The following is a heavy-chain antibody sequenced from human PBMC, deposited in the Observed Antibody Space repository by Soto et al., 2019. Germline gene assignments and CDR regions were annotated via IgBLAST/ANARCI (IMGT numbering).Heavy chain of an antibody. CDR1: GFSFSTSGVS. V-gene: IGHV2-5*02. D-gene: IGHD1-7*01. CDR3: ANRRRLRSSWNYAVFDS. Sequence: QLTLKESGPTLVEPTQTLTLTCTFSGFSFSTSGVSVGWIRQPPGKALEWLALIYRDDDKRYSPSLKNRLTITNYHSRNQVVLTFTNVDPVDTATYYCANRRRLRSSWNYAVFDSWGQGNPVIVSS. CDR2: IYRDDDK. J-gene: IGHJ4*02.